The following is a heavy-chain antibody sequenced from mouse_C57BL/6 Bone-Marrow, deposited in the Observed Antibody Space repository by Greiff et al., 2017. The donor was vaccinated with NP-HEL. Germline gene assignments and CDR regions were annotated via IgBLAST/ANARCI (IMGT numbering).Heavy chain of an antibody. Sequence: VKLMESGPELVKPGASVKISCKASGYSFTSSYIHWVKQRPGQGLEWIGWFYPGSGTTKYNEKFKGKATLMADTSSSTAYMQLSSLTSEDSEVYYCARRSDDSEYYYAMDYWGQGTSVTVSS. CDR3: ARRSDDSEYYYAMDY. D-gene: IGHD5-1*01. J-gene: IGHJ4*01. V-gene: IGHV1-66*01. CDR1: GYSFTSSY. CDR2: FYPGSGTT.